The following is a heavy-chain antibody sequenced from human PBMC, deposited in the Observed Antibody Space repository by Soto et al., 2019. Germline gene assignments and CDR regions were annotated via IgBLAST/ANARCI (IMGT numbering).Heavy chain of an antibody. Sequence: EVQLVESGGGLVQPGGSLRLSCAASGFTFSSYSINWVRQAPGKGLEWVSYISSSSSTIYYADSVKSRFTITRDNDKNTLYMQMNTLRAEDPAVYYCARDLNYGLFDSWGQGTLVTVSS. D-gene: IGHD4-17*01. V-gene: IGHV3-48*01. CDR1: GFTFSSYS. CDR3: ARDLNYGLFDS. CDR2: ISSSSSTI. J-gene: IGHJ4*02.